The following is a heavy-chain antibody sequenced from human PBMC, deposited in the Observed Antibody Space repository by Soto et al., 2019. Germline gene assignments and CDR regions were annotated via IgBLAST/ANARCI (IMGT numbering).Heavy chain of an antibody. CDR3: GRHFRYYDSSGYRVNWFDP. CDR2: INAGNGNT. J-gene: IGHJ5*02. Sequence: ASVKVSCKASGYTFTSYAMHWVRQAPGQRLEWMGWINAGNGNTKYSQKFQGRVTITRDTSASTAYMELSSLRSEDTAVYYCGRHFRYYDSSGYRVNWFDPWGQGTLVTVSS. V-gene: IGHV1-3*01. CDR1: GYTFTSYA. D-gene: IGHD3-22*01.